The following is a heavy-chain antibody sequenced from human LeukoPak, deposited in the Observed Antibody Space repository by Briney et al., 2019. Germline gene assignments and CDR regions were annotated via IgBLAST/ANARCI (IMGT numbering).Heavy chain of an antibody. CDR1: GFTFSSYE. J-gene: IGHJ4*02. D-gene: IGHD3-22*01. CDR3: ASARQYYYDSSGYDY. Sequence: GGSLRLSCAASGFTFSSYEMNWVRQAPGKGLEWVSYISSSGGSTYYADSVKGRFTISRDNSKNTLYLQMNSLRAEDTAVYYCASARQYYYDSSGYDYWGQGTLVTVSS. CDR2: ISSSGGST. V-gene: IGHV3-48*03.